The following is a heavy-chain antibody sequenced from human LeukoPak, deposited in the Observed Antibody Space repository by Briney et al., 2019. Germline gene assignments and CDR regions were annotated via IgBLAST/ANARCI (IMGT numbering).Heavy chain of an antibody. Sequence: GASVKVSCKASGYTFTSYGISWVRQAPGQGLEWMAWISAYNGNTNYAQKFQGRVTMTTDTSTSTAYMELRSLRSDDTAVYYCARELGIAAAGMPGDYWGQGTLVTVSS. V-gene: IGHV1-18*01. CDR2: ISAYNGNT. CDR3: ARELGIAAAGMPGDY. D-gene: IGHD6-13*01. J-gene: IGHJ4*02. CDR1: GYTFTSYG.